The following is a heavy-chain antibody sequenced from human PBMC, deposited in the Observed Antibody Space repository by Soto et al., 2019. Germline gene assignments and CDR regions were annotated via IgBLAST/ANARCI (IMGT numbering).Heavy chain of an antibody. Sequence: QVHLVQSGAGVKKPGAPVKVSCKPSGYTFPTYVTSGVRQAPGQGLEWMGWIRVYNGNTNYAQKLQGRVTMTTDTSTSTAYMELRSLRSDDTAVYYCARDLPTMDVWGQGTTVTVS. J-gene: IGHJ6*02. CDR2: IRVYNGNT. CDR1: GYTFPTYV. V-gene: IGHV1-18*01. CDR3: ARDLPTMDV.